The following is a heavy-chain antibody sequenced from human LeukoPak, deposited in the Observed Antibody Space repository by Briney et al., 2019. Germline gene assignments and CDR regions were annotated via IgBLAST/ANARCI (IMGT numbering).Heavy chain of an antibody. CDR2: IIPIFGTA. CDR1: GGTFSSYA. Sequence: SVKVSFKASGGTFSSYAISWVRQAPGQGLEWMGGIIPIFGTANYAQKFQGRVTITADKSTSTAYMELSSLRSEDTAVYYCARDRVGYSYGPFDYWGQGTLVTVSS. J-gene: IGHJ4*02. CDR3: ARDRVGYSYGPFDY. D-gene: IGHD5-18*01. V-gene: IGHV1-69*06.